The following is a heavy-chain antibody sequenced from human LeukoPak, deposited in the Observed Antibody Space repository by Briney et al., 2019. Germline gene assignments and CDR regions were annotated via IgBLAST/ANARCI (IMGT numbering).Heavy chain of an antibody. J-gene: IGHJ5*02. CDR2: TNPNSGGT. CDR1: GYSFTDYY. CDR3: ARADRLHGGPYLIGP. D-gene: IGHD3-16*01. Sequence: ASVKVSCKTSGYSFTDYYMHWVRQAPGQGLEWMGWTNPNSGGTSSAQKFQGRITMTRDTSITTVYMEVTWLTSDDTAIYYCARADRLHGGPYLIGPWGQGTLVTVSS. V-gene: IGHV1-2*02.